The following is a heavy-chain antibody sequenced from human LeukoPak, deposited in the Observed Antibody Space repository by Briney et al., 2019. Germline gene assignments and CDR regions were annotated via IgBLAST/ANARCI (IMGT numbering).Heavy chain of an antibody. J-gene: IGHJ6*02. CDR3: ARDMVRIYGLDV. CDR1: GFTFSSYE. D-gene: IGHD3-10*01. V-gene: IGHV3-48*03. CDR2: ITSVGGTK. Sequence: GGSLRLSCTTSGFTFSSYEMNWVRQAPGKGLEWVSYITSVGGTKYYADSVKGRFTTSRDNAKNSLYLQMNSLRAEDSAVYYCARDMVRIYGLDVWGQGTTVTVSS.